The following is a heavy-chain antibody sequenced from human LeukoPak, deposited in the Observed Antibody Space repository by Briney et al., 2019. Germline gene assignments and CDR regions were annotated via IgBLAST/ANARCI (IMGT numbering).Heavy chain of an antibody. CDR1: GFTFSSYA. Sequence: GGSLRLSCAASGFTFSSYAMSWVRQATGKGLDWVSAISGSGGSAYSADSVKGRFSISRDNSKNTLYLQMNSLRAEDTAVYYCAKSLPDYYDSSVYYLPLGYWGQGALVTVSS. CDR2: ISGSGGSA. V-gene: IGHV3-23*01. CDR3: AKSLPDYYDSSVYYLPLGY. J-gene: IGHJ4*02. D-gene: IGHD3-22*01.